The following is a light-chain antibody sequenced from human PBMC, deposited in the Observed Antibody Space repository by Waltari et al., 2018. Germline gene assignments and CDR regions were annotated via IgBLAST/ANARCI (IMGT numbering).Light chain of an antibody. Sequence: EIVLTQSPGTLSLSPGERATLSCRASQCVSGNSLGWYQQKPGQAHRLLIHGVSNRATGIPDRFIGSGSGTDFTLTISRLEPEDFAVYYCQQYGSSPVTFGGGTKVEIK. J-gene: IGKJ4*01. CDR1: QCVSGNS. V-gene: IGKV3-20*01. CDR3: QQYGSSPVT. CDR2: GVS.